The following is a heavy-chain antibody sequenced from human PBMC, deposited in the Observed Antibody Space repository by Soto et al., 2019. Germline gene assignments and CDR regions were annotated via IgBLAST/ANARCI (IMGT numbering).Heavy chain of an antibody. CDR3: ARDFAGRGPFDP. J-gene: IGHJ5*02. CDR1: NVSIKSSY. D-gene: IGHD1-26*01. CDR2: VYYTGTT. V-gene: IGHV4-59*01. Sequence: SETLSLTCSVSNVSIKSSYWNWIRQSPGKGLEWIGIVYYTGTTKYNPSLKGRVTISVDTSNNEFSLKLPSVTTADTAFYFCARDFAGRGPFDPWGQGTLVTVSS.